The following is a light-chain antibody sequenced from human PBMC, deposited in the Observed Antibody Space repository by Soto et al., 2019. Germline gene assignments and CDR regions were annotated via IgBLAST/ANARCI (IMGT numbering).Light chain of an antibody. CDR1: SSDVGGYNY. V-gene: IGLV2-14*01. Sequence: SALTQPASVSGSPGQSITISCTGTSSDVGGYNYVFWYQHHPGKAPKLMIYEVNNRPSGVSDRFSGSKSGNTASLTISGLQAEDEADYYCSSHTSSNTVVFGGGTKLTVL. CDR3: SSHTSSNTVV. CDR2: EVN. J-gene: IGLJ2*01.